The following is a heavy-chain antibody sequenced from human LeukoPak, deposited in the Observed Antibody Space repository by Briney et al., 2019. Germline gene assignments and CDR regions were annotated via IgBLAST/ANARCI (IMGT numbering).Heavy chain of an antibody. CDR2: IYYSGST. CDR1: GGSISSYY. Sequence: PSETLSLTCTVSGGSISSYYWSWIRQPPGKGLEWIGYIYYSGSTNYNPSLKSRVTISVDTSKNQFSLKLSSVTAADTAVYYCARESHSSGSIYIGYWGQGTLVTVSS. CDR3: ARESHSSGSIYIGY. D-gene: IGHD3-22*01. J-gene: IGHJ4*02. V-gene: IGHV4-59*01.